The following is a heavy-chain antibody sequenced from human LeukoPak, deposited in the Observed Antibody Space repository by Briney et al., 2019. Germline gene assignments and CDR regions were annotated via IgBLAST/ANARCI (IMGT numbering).Heavy chain of an antibody. D-gene: IGHD3-22*01. CDR3: AKDHSDDSSGYYGY. J-gene: IGHJ4*02. V-gene: IGHV3-23*01. CDR2: ISGSGGST. Sequence: PGGTLRLSCAASGFTFSSYGMSWVRQAPGKGLEWVSAISGSGGSTYYADSVKGRFTISRDNSKNTLYLQMNGLRAEDTAVYYCAKDHSDDSSGYYGYWGQGTLVTVSS. CDR1: GFTFSSYG.